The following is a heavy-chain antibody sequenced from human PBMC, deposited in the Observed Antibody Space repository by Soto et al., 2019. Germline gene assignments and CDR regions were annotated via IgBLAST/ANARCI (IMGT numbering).Heavy chain of an antibody. D-gene: IGHD3-3*01. CDR3: ARPTIFGVVINYDGFDI. CDR1: GYTFTSYD. CDR2: MNPNSGNT. Sequence: ASVKVSCKASGYTFTSYDINWVRQATGQGLEWMGWMNPNSGNTGYAQKFQGRVTMTRNTSISTAYMELSSLRSEDTAVYYCARPTIFGVVINYDGFDIWGQGTMVTVSS. J-gene: IGHJ3*02. V-gene: IGHV1-8*01.